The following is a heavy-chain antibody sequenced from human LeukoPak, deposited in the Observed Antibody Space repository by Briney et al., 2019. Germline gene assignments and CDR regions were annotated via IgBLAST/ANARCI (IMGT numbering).Heavy chain of an antibody. CDR1: GGTFSNSA. J-gene: IGHJ5*02. D-gene: IGHD6-19*01. CDR3: ARVRSSDWFDP. CDR2: IIPIFDTA. V-gene: IGHV1-69*06. Sequence: ASVKVSCKASGGTFSNSAINWVRQAPGQGLEWMGGIIPIFDTANYAQKFQGRVTITADKSTYTAYMELSSMRSEDTAMYYCARVRSSDWFDPWGQGTLVTVSS.